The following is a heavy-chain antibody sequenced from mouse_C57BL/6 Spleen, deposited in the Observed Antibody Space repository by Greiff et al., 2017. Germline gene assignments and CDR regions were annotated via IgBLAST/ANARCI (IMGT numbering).Heavy chain of an antibody. V-gene: IGHV1-50*01. J-gene: IGHJ1*03. CDR3: ARWDSSYRYFDV. Sequence: QVQLQQPGAELVKPGASVKLSCKASGYTFTSYWMQWVKQRPGQGLEWIGEIDPSDGYTNYNQKFKGKATLTVDTSSSTAYMQLSSLTSEDSAVYYCARWDSSYRYFDVWGTGTTVTVSS. CDR2: IDPSDGYT. D-gene: IGHD3-3*01. CDR1: GYTFTSYW.